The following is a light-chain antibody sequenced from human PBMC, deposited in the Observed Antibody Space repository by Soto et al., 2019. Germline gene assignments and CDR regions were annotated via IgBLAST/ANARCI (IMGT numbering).Light chain of an antibody. V-gene: IGKV1-5*03. CDR1: QSISSW. Sequence: DIQMTQSPSTLSASVGDRVTITCRASQSISSWLAWYQQKPGKAPKLLIYKASSLESGVPSRFSGSGSGTEFTLTISSLQPDDCATDYCQQYNSYPWTFGQGTKVES. CDR3: QQYNSYPWT. J-gene: IGKJ1*01. CDR2: KAS.